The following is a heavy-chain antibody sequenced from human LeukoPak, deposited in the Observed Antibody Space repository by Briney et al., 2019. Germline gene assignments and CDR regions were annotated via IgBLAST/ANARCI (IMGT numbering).Heavy chain of an antibody. CDR1: GFTFSSYA. J-gene: IGHJ4*02. CDR3: ASSTRGVFDY. D-gene: IGHD3-10*01. CDR2: ISYDGSNK. Sequence: GRSLRLSCAASGFTFSSYAMHWVRQAPGKGLEWVAVISYDGSNKYYADSVKGRFTISRDNSKNTLYLQMNSLRAEDTAVYFCASSTRGVFDYWGQGTLVTVSS. V-gene: IGHV3-30*04.